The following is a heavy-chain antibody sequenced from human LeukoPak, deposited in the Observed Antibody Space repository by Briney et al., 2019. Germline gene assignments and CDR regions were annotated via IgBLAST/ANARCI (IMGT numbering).Heavy chain of an antibody. CDR2: IKEDGSEI. CDR3: VTDQTGRHPYFFDY. V-gene: IGHV3-7*01. D-gene: IGHD3-10*01. Sequence: GGSLRLSCAASGFNFSTYWMTWVRQVLGKGLEWVANIKEDGSEIYYVDAVKGRFSISRDNAKTSLYLQMNNLSVADTAVYYCVTDQTGRHPYFFDYWGQGTLVTVPS. CDR1: GFNFSTYW. J-gene: IGHJ4*02.